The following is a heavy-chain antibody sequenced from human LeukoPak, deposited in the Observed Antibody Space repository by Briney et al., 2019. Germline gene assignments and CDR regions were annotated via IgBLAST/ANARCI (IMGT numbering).Heavy chain of an antibody. D-gene: IGHD4-23*01. CDR1: GFTFSSYA. CDR2: ISGSGGST. J-gene: IGHJ3*02. CDR3: ARVRSVGGNPHAFNI. V-gene: IGHV3-23*01. Sequence: GSLKLSCAASGFTFSSYAMSWVRQAPGKGLEGGSAISGSGGSTYYADSVKGRFTISRDNAKNSLYLQMNSLRVEDTALYYCARVRSVGGNPHAFNIWGQGTMVTVSS.